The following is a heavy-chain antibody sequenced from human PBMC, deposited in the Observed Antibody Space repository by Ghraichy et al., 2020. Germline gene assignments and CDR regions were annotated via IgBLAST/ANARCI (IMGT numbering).Heavy chain of an antibody. CDR3: AKDHVASTGYYYGMDV. CDR2: ISSTGETT. J-gene: IGHJ6*02. V-gene: IGHV3-23*01. CDR1: GFSFRSYA. Sequence: GESLNISCAASGFSFRSYAMSWVRQAPGKGLEWVSSISSTGETTYYVYSVKGRFTVSRDNSQNTLFLQMNSLRAEDTAVYHCAKDHVASTGYYYGMDVWGHGTTVTVSS. D-gene: IGHD1-1*01.